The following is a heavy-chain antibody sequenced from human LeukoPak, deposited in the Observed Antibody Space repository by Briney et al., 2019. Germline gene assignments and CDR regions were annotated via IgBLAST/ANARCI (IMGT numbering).Heavy chain of an antibody. CDR1: GGTFSSYA. J-gene: IGHJ6*03. V-gene: IGHV1-18*01. CDR3: ARDPGIAVAGTRRYYYYYYMDV. CDR2: ISAYNGNT. D-gene: IGHD6-19*01. Sequence: ASVKVSCKASGGTFSSYAISWVRQAPGQGLEWMGWISAYNGNTNYAQKLQGRVTMTTDTSTSTAYMELRSLRSDDTAVYYCARDPGIAVAGTRRYYYYYYMDVWGKGTTVTVSS.